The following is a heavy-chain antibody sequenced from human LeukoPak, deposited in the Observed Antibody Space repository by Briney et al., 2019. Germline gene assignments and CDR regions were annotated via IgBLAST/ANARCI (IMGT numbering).Heavy chain of an antibody. J-gene: IGHJ4*02. CDR1: GFTFSSYS. CDR2: ISSSSSYI. Sequence: PGGSLRLSCAASGFTFSSYSMNWVRQAPGKGLEWVSSISSSSSYIYYADSVKGRFTISRDNAKNSLNLQMNSLRAEDTAVYYCARSPTAPNIGVFDYWGQGTLVTVSS. D-gene: IGHD3-10*01. CDR3: ARSPTAPNIGVFDY. V-gene: IGHV3-21*01.